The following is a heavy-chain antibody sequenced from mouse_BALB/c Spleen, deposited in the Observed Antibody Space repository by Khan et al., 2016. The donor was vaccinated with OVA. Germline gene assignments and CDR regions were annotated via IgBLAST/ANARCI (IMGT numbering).Heavy chain of an antibody. CDR3: ARQPYYHYYLMDY. D-gene: IGHD2-10*01. J-gene: IGHJ4*01. V-gene: IGHV2-6-1*01. CDR1: GFSLTNYG. Sequence: VQLQESGPGLVAPSQSLSITCTISGFSLTNYGIHWVRQPPGKGLEWLVVIWSDGSTTYNSALKSRLSISKDNSKCQVFLKMNSLQTNDTAMYYCARQPYYHYYLMDYWGQGTSVTVSS. CDR2: IWSDGST.